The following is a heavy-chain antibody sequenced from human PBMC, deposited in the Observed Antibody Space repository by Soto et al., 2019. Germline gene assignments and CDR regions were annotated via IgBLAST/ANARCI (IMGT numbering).Heavy chain of an antibody. CDR3: ARDFRYFPY. CDR1: GGTFIGYF. D-gene: IGHD2-21*01. Sequence: SETLSLTCAVYGGTFIGYFWRWVRQPPGQGLEWIGEIEHNGNNNINPSLKSRVTLSVDTSKNQISLTLTSVTAADTAVYYCARDFRYFPYWGQGTQVTVSS. J-gene: IGHJ4*02. V-gene: IGHV4-34*01. CDR2: IEHNGNN.